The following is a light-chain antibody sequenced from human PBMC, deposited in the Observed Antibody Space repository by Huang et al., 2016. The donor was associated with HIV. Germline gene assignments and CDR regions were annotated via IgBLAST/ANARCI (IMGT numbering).Light chain of an antibody. CDR1: QSVGSY. J-gene: IGKJ1*01. Sequence: EIILTQSPATLSLSPGERATLSCRASQSVGSYLAWYQQQPGQAPRLLIYDASNRATGIPGRFSGGGARTDFTLAIRGLEPDEFAVYFCQQRSNRTPTTFGQGTKVE. V-gene: IGKV3-11*01. CDR2: DAS. CDR3: QQRSNRTPTT.